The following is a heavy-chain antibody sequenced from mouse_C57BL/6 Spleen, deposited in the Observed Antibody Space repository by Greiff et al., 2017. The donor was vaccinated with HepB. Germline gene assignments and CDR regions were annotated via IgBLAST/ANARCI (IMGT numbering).Heavy chain of an antibody. CDR2: IDPSDSYT. D-gene: IGHD2-1*01. CDR3: AHGNLSSMDY. Sequence: QVQLQQSGAELVKPGASVKLSCKASGYTFTSYWMQWVKQRPGQGLEWIGEIDPSDSYTNYNQKFKGKATLTVDTSSSTAYMQLSSLTSEDSAVYYCAHGNLSSMDYWCQGTSVTVSS. V-gene: IGHV1-50*01. J-gene: IGHJ4*01. CDR1: GYTFTSYW.